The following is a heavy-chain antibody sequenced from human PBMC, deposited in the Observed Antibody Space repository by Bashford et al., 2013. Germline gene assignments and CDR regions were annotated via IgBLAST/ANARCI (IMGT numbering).Heavy chain of an antibody. CDR3: ARENPLSEQYHLLFGSHFGLDV. CDR1: GFTFSNYA. CDR2: ISSRSNYK. Sequence: GGSLRLSCAASGFTFSNYAMAWVRQAPGKGLEWVSTISSRSNYKYYADSTKARFTISRDNAWKSLSLQMNSLRVEDTAIYYCARENPLSEQYHLLFGSHFGLDVVGPRDHGHRLL. J-gene: IGHJ6*02. V-gene: IGHV3-21*01. D-gene: IGHD2-2*01.